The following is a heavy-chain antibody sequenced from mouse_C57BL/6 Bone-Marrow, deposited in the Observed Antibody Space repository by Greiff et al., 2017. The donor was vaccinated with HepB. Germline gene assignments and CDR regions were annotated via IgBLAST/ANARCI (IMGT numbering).Heavy chain of an antibody. Sequence: QVQLQQSGAELVKPGASVKMSCKASGYTFTSYWITWVKQRPGQGLEWIGDIYPGSGSTNYNEKFKSKATLTVDTSSSTAYMQLSSLTSEDSAVYYCARGHYGSSFYAMDYWGQGTSVTVSS. J-gene: IGHJ4*01. CDR2: IYPGSGST. V-gene: IGHV1-55*01. D-gene: IGHD1-1*01. CDR3: ARGHYGSSFYAMDY. CDR1: GYTFTSYW.